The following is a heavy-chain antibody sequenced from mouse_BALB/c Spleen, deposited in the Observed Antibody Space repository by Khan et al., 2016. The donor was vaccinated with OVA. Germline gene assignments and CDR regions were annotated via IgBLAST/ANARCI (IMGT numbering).Heavy chain of an antibody. CDR1: GYSITSGYV. J-gene: IGHJ2*01. V-gene: IGHV3-2*02. D-gene: IGHD1-2*01. CDR3: ARTARIKY. Sequence: EVQLQESGPGLVKPSQSLYLTCTVTGYSITSGYVWNWIRQFPGNKLEWMGYISYSGSTNYNPSLKSRISITRDTSKNQFFLQLNSVTTEDTATYYCARTARIKYWGQGTTLTVSS. CDR2: ISYSGST.